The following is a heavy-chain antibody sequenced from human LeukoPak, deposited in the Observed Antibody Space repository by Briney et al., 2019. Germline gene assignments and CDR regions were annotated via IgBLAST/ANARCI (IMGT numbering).Heavy chain of an antibody. CDR2: IYTSGST. CDR3: ARQKCTSTSCLTKNAFDI. J-gene: IGHJ3*02. V-gene: IGHV4-4*09. Sequence: SETLSLTCTVSGSISGYYWSWIRQPPGKGLEWIGYIYTSGSTNYNPTLKSRVTISVDTSKNQFSLDLSSMTAADTAVYYCARQKCTSTSCLTKNAFDIWGQGTMVTVSS. D-gene: IGHD2-2*01. CDR1: GSISGYY.